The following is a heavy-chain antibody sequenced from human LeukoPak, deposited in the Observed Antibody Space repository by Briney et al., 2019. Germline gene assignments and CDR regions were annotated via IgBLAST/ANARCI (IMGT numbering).Heavy chain of an antibody. CDR3: ARALATVANWFDS. Sequence: SETLSLTCAVSHASMKSHVWNWIRQPPGEGLEWIGYISHSGVTKYNPSLESRATILLDKSKTQLSLNLTSATAADTAMYFCARALATVANWFDSWGQGTPVTVSS. D-gene: IGHD5-24*01. J-gene: IGHJ5*01. V-gene: IGHV4-59*11. CDR1: HASMKSHV. CDR2: ISHSGVT.